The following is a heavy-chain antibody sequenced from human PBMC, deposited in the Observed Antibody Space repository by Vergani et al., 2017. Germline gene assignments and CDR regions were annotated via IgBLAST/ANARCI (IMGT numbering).Heavy chain of an antibody. CDR2: IIPIFRIA. V-gene: IGHV1-69*17. D-gene: IGHD6-6*01. J-gene: IGHJ4*02. CDR3: ARDEEEYSSSRYFDY. CDR1: GGTFSSYA. Sequence: QVQLVQSGAEVKKPGSSVKVSCKASGGTFSSYAISWVRQAPGQGLEWMGGIIPIFRIANYAQKFQGRVTTTAYKSTSTAYTELSSLRSEDTAVYYCARDEEEYSSSRYFDYWGQGTLVTVSS.